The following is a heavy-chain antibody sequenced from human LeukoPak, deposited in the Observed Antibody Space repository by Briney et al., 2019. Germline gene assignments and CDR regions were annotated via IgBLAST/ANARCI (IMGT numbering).Heavy chain of an antibody. J-gene: IGHJ6*03. V-gene: IGHV4-4*02. CDR3: ARSKVVFGYYYYMDV. CDR1: GGSISSSNW. CDR2: IYHSGST. D-gene: IGHD2-21*01. Sequence: SETLSLTCAVSGGSISSSNWWSWVRQPPGKGLEWIGEIYHSGSTNYNPSLKSRVTISVDKSKNQFSLKLSSVTAADTAVYYCARSKVVFGYYYYMDVWGKGTTVTVSS.